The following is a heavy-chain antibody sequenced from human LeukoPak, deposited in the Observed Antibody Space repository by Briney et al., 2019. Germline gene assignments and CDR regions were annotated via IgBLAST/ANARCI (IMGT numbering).Heavy chain of an antibody. CDR2: ISSTSTI. J-gene: IGHJ4*02. CDR1: GFTFSSYS. D-gene: IGHD1-26*01. Sequence: GESLRLSCAASGFTFSSYSMNWVRQAPGKGLEWVSYISSTSTIYYADSVKGRFTISRDNAKNSLYLQMNSLRAEDTAVYYCARDGGSYSPQDYWGQGTLVTVSS. V-gene: IGHV3-48*04. CDR3: ARDGGSYSPQDY.